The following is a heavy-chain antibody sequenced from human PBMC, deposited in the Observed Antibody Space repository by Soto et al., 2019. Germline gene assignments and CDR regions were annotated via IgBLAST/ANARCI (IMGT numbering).Heavy chain of an antibody. CDR1: GFTFSSYA. J-gene: IGHJ2*01. CDR3: AKGSSSWYARDWYFDL. Sequence: GGSLRISCAASGFTFSSYAMSWVRQAPGKGLEGVSAISGSGGSTYYADSVKGRFTISRDNSKNTLYLQMNSLRAEDMAVYYCAKGSSSWYARDWYFDLWGRGTLVTVSS. V-gene: IGHV3-23*01. D-gene: IGHD6-13*01. CDR2: ISGSGGST.